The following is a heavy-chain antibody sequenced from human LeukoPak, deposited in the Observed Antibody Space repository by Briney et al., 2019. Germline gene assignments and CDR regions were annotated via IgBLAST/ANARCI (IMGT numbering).Heavy chain of an antibody. D-gene: IGHD6-19*01. CDR1: GFTFSSYG. V-gene: IGHV3-30*02. J-gene: IGHJ4*02. CDR3: AKGSGFSLDY. Sequence: PGGSLRLSCAASGFTFSSYGMHWVSQAPGKGLEWVAFIPFDGNDEKNADSVRGRFTFSRDNSKNTLYLQMSSLRADDTAVYYCAKGSGFSLDYWGQGTLVTVSS. CDR2: IPFDGNDE.